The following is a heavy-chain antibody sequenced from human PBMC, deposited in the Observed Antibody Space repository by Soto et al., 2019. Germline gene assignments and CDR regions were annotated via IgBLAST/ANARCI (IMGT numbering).Heavy chain of an antibody. CDR1: GDTFSIFW. V-gene: IGHV5-51*01. D-gene: IGHD3-22*01. J-gene: IGHJ6*02. CDR3: XKSDYFHTSGSLYGLDV. CDR2: INLDDSDT. Sequence: GETLKISCKASGDTFSIFWIAWVRQVPEKGLEWMGTINLDDSDTTYSPSFQGQVTISADKSLNTAYLQWNSLKASDTAIFFCXKSDYFHTSGSLYGLDVWGQGTTVTVSS.